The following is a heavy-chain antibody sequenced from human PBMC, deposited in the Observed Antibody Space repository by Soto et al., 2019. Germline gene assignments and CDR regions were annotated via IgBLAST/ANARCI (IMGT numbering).Heavy chain of an antibody. Sequence: PSETLSLTCTVSGGSVSSSIYSWGWVRQSPGKGLKWVGAIYSNGNTHNNPSRKSRVTISVDPSKNQFYLKLSSVTAADTAVYYCARASAKADYDILTGIILRAEYFQHWGQGTLVTVSS. CDR2: IYSNGNT. J-gene: IGHJ1*01. D-gene: IGHD3-9*01. V-gene: IGHV4-39*07. CDR3: ARASAKADYDILTGIILRAEYFQH. CDR1: GGSVSSSIYS.